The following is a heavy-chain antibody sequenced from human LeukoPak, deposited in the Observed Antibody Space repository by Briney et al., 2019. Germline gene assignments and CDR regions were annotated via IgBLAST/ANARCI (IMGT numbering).Heavy chain of an antibody. J-gene: IGHJ4*02. CDR2: IYPGDSDT. V-gene: IGHV5-51*01. CDR1: GYSFTSYW. D-gene: IGHD3-22*01. CDR3: ARREGYYYDSSGYYNY. Sequence: GESLKISCKGSGYSFTSYWIGWVRQMPGKGLEWMGIIYPGDSDTRYSPSFQGQVTISADKSISTAYLQWSSLKASDTAMYYSARREGYYYDSSGYYNYWGQGTLVTVSS.